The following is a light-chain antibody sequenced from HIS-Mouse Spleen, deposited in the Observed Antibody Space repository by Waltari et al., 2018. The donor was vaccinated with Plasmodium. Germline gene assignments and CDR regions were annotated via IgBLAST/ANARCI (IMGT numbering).Light chain of an antibody. Sequence: SYELTQPPSVSVSPGQTARITCPGDALPQKYAYWSQQKSGQAPVLVIYEDSKRPSGIPERFSGSSSGTMATLTISGAQVEDEADYYCYSTDSSGNHRGVFGGGTKLTVL. J-gene: IGLJ3*02. CDR2: EDS. CDR1: ALPQKY. V-gene: IGLV3-10*01. CDR3: YSTDSSGNHRGV.